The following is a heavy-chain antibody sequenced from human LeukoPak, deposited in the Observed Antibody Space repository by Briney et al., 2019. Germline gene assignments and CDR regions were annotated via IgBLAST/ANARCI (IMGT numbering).Heavy chain of an antibody. CDR3: ARAPGVAGIDY. CDR1: GFSVSSNF. Sequence: PGGSLRLSCAASGFSVSSNFMTWVGQAPGKGVEWVSVIFSGGRTYYADSVKGRFTISRDNSENTLYLQVNSLRAEDTAVYYCARAPGVAGIDYWGQGTLVTVSS. CDR2: IFSGGRT. J-gene: IGHJ4*02. D-gene: IGHD6-19*01. V-gene: IGHV3-53*01.